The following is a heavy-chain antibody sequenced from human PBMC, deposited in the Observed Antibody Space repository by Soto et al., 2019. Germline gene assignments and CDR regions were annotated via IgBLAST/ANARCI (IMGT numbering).Heavy chain of an antibody. Sequence: QVQLVQSGAEVKKPGSSVKVSCRASGSTFSSYTVSWVRQAPGQGLEWMGRIIPVLGVTNYAQKFKGRVTITADKPTTTAYMELSSLRSGDTAIYYCARRRYCGADCYSKYYYGMDVWGQGTTVTVSS. J-gene: IGHJ6*02. CDR3: ARRRYCGADCYSKYYYGMDV. CDR1: GSTFSSYT. CDR2: IIPVLGVT. D-gene: IGHD2-21*02. V-gene: IGHV1-69*02.